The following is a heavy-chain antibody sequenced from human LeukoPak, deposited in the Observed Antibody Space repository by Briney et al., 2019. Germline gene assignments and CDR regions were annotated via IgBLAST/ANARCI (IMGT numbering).Heavy chain of an antibody. CDR2: INSDGSST. V-gene: IGHV3-74*01. D-gene: IGHD6-13*01. J-gene: IGHJ6*02. Sequence: GGSLRLSCAASGFTFNNYWIHWVRQAPGKGLVWVSRINSDGSSTSYADSVKGRFTISRDNTKNTLYLQMNSLRAEDTAIYYCARGGYALGIAAAGTAGDYYYGMDVWGQGTTVTVCS. CDR1: GFTFNNYW. CDR3: ARGGYALGIAAAGTAGDYYYGMDV.